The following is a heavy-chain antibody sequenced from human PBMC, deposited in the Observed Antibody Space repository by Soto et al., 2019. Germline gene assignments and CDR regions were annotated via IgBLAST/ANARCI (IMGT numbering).Heavy chain of an antibody. CDR2: IYYSGNT. CDR1: GDSISTADYY. CDR3: ARGIYSTSSFFDS. V-gene: IGHV4-30-4*01. Sequence: SATLSLTCTVSGDSISTADYYWNWIRQPPGKGLEWIGYIYYSGNTYYIPSLKSRVTISVDTSKNQISLKLNSVTAADTAVYYCARGIYSTSSFFDSWGQGTLVTVSS. D-gene: IGHD6-6*01. J-gene: IGHJ4*02.